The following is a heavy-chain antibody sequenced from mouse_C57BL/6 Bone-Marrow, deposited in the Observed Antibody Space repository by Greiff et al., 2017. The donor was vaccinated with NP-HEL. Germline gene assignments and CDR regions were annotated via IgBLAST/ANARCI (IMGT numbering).Heavy chain of an antibody. V-gene: IGHV1-5*01. CDR2: IYPGNSDT. CDR3: TRGDYSNYLYYYAMDY. D-gene: IGHD2-5*01. Sequence: EVQVVESGTVLARPGASVKMSCKTSGYTFTSYWMHWVKQRPGQGLEWIGAIYPGNSDTSYNQKFKGKAKLTAVTSASTAYMELSSLTNEDSAVYYCTRGDYSNYLYYYAMDYWGQGTSVTVSS. CDR1: GYTFTSYW. J-gene: IGHJ4*01.